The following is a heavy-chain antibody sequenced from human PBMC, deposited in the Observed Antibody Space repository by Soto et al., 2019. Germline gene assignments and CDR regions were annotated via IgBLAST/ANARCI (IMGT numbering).Heavy chain of an antibody. CDR1: GYTFSNYC. V-gene: IGHV1-18*01. Sequence: ASVKVSCKTSGYTFSNYCITWVRQAPGQPLEWLGWISLYSDGTNYAQKFQGRVSMTTDTSTTTAYMELRSLRSDDTAVYYCARVVPGAEAWFGPWGQGTLVTVSS. D-gene: IGHD2-2*01. CDR3: ARVVPGAEAWFGP. CDR2: ISLYSDGT. J-gene: IGHJ5*02.